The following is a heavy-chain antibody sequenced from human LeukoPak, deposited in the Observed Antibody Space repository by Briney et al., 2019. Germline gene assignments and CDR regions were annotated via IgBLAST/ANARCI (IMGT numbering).Heavy chain of an antibody. D-gene: IGHD3-22*01. J-gene: IGHJ3*02. CDR2: ISYDGSNK. Sequence: GGSLRLSCAASGFTFGSYAMHWVRQAPGKGLEWVAVISYDGSNKYYAASVRGRFTISRDNSNNTLYLQMNSLRAQATAVYCCASSSGDSSGYCSVEFSAFDIWGQGTMVTVSS. CDR1: GFTFGSYA. CDR3: ASSSGDSSGYCSVEFSAFDI. V-gene: IGHV3-30*01.